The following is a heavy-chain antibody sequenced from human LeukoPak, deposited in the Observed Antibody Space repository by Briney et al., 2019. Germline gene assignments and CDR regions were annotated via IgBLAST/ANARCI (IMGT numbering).Heavy chain of an antibody. J-gene: IGHJ4*02. Sequence: PSETLSLTCTVSGGSISSSYFYWGWIRQSPGKGLEWIGSIYYSGSTYYNASLKSRVTISVDTSKNQFSLRLSSVTATDTAVYYCARRRGVYYFDYWGQGTLVTVSS. V-gene: IGHV4-39*01. CDR3: ARRRGVYYFDY. CDR1: GGSISSSYFY. D-gene: IGHD3-10*01. CDR2: IYYSGST.